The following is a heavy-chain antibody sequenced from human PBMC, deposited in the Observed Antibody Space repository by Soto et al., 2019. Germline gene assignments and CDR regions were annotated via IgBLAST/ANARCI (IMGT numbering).Heavy chain of an antibody. V-gene: IGHV3-23*01. Sequence: PGGSLRLSCAASGFIVSSNYMNWVRRAPGKGLEWVSAISGGGGGTYYADSVKGRFTISRDNSKNTLYLQMNNLRADDTALYYCAREPYAIGWPYFDYWGQGTLVTVSS. J-gene: IGHJ4*02. CDR2: ISGGGGGT. CDR1: GFIVSSNY. D-gene: IGHD2-2*01. CDR3: AREPYAIGWPYFDY.